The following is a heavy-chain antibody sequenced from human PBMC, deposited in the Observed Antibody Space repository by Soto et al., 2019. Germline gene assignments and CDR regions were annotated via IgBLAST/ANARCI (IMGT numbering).Heavy chain of an antibody. CDR1: GGSISSSYYY. Sequence: SETLSLTCTVSGGSISSSYYYWGWIRQPPGKGLEWFGSIYYSGSTYYNPSLRSRVTISVDTSKNQFSLRLDSVTAADTAVYYCARHSRIARSGYLNWFDPWGQGTLVTVSS. D-gene: IGHD3-3*01. CDR2: IYYSGST. CDR3: ARHSRIARSGYLNWFDP. V-gene: IGHV4-39*01. J-gene: IGHJ5*02.